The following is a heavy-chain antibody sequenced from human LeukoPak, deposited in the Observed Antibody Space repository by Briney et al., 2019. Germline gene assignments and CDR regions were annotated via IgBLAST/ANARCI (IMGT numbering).Heavy chain of an antibody. CDR3: ARDGQYQRPDYYYYVMDV. Sequence: SETLSLTCTVSGGSISSYYWSWIRQPAGKGLEWIGRIYTSGSTNYNPSLKSRVTMSVDTSKNQFSLELSSVTAADTAVYYCARDGQYQRPDYYYYVMDVWGQGTTVTVSS. J-gene: IGHJ6*02. V-gene: IGHV4-4*07. CDR1: GGSISSYY. CDR2: IYTSGST. D-gene: IGHD2-2*01.